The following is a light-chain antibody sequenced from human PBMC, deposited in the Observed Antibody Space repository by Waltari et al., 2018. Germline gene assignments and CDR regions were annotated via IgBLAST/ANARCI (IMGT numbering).Light chain of an antibody. Sequence: DIQMTQSPSTLSASVGDRVTITCRASQSINSWLAWYQQKPGKAPKLLIYKASTLERGVPSRFSGSRSRTEFTLTISCLQPDDFATYYCQQCNTYSFGQGTKVEIK. J-gene: IGKJ1*01. CDR2: KAS. CDR1: QSINSW. V-gene: IGKV1-5*03. CDR3: QQCNTYS.